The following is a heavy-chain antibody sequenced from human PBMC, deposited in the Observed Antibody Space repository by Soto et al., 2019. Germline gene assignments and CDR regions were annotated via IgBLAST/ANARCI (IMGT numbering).Heavy chain of an antibody. D-gene: IGHD2-2*01. CDR3: ARHICSSTSCRYYYYMDV. V-gene: IGHV4-59*08. CDR1: GGSISSYH. Sequence: QVQLQESGPGLVKASETLSLTCTVSGGSISSYHWSWIRQPPGKGLEWIGYINYSGSTDYNPSLKSRVTISVDTSKNQYSLKLSSVTDADTAVYYCARHICSSTSCRYYYYMDVWGKGTTVTVSS. CDR2: INYSGST. J-gene: IGHJ6*03.